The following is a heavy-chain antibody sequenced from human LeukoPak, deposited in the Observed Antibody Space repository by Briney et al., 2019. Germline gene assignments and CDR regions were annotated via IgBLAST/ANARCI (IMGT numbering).Heavy chain of an antibody. Sequence: SVKVSCKASGGTFSSYAISWVRQAPGQGLEWMGGIIPIFGTANYAQKFQGRVTITADESTSTAYMELSSLRSEDTAVYYCAFTYYYDSSGYRAGWDAFDIWGQGTMVTVSS. D-gene: IGHD3-22*01. CDR2: IIPIFGTA. CDR3: AFTYYYDSSGYRAGWDAFDI. CDR1: GGTFSSYA. V-gene: IGHV1-69*13. J-gene: IGHJ3*02.